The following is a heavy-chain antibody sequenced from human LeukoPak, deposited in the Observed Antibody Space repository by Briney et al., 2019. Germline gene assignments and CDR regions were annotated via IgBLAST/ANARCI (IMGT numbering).Heavy chain of an antibody. CDR2: IYSGGST. CDR3: ARDYGYGDYGY. V-gene: IGHV3-66*01. J-gene: IGHJ4*02. CDR1: GFTVSTNY. D-gene: IGHD4-17*01. Sequence: PGGSLRLSCAASGFTVSTNYMSWVRQAPGKGLEWVSAIYSGGSTYYADSVKGRFTISRDNSKNTLYLQMNSLRAEDTAVYYCARDYGYGDYGYWGQGTLVTVSS.